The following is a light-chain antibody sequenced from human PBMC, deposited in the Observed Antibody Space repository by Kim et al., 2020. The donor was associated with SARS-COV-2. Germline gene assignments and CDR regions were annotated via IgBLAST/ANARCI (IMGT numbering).Light chain of an antibody. V-gene: IGKV3-15*01. CDR2: GAS. CDR1: QSVSSS. Sequence: VSPGEIATLSCRASQSVSSSLAWYQQKPGQAPRLLIYGASTRATGIPARFSGSGSGTEFTLTISSLQSEDFAVYYCQQYINWPITFGQGTRLEIK. CDR3: QQYINWPIT. J-gene: IGKJ5*01.